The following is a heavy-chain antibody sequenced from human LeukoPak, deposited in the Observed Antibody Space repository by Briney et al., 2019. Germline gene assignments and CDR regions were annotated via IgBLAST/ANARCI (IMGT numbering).Heavy chain of an antibody. D-gene: IGHD2-15*01. Sequence: PSETLSLTCAVYGGSFSGYYWSWIRQPPGKGLEWIGEINHSGSTNYNPSLKSRVTISVDTSKNQYSLKLSSVTAADPAVYYCASGTGEDLAPFDYCGQGTLVTVSS. V-gene: IGHV4-34*01. CDR1: GGSFSGYY. CDR3: ASGTGEDLAPFDY. CDR2: INHSGST. J-gene: IGHJ4*02.